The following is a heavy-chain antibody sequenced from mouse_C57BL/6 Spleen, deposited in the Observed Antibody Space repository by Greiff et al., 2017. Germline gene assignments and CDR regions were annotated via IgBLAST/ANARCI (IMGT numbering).Heavy chain of an antibody. CDR1: GYTFTSYW. CDR2: IDPNSGGT. V-gene: IGHV1-72*01. D-gene: IGHD3-2*02. Sequence: VKLQQPGAELVKPGASVKLSCKASGYTFTSYWMHWVKQRPGRGLEWIGRIDPNSGGTKYNEKFKSKATLTVDKPSSTAYMQLSSLTSEDSAVYYCASGKVDSSGYALAYWGQGTLVTVSA. CDR3: ASGKVDSSGYALAY. J-gene: IGHJ3*01.